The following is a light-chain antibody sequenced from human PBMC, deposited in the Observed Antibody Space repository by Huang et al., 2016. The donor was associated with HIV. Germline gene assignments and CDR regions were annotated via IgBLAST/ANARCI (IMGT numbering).Light chain of an antibody. CDR1: QNMNTW. J-gene: IGKJ1*01. CDR2: KSS. V-gene: IGKV1-5*03. CDR3: QQYNNYAWT. Sequence: DIQMTQSPSTLAASIGDRVSITCRASQNMNTWLDWYQKKQEKDPNLLIYKSSNLESGVPSRFSGSGSGTEFTLTINSLQPDDFATYYCQQYNNYAWTFGQGTKVEIK.